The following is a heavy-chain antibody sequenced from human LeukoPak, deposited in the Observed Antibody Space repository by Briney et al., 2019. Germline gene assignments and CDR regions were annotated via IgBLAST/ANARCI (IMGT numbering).Heavy chain of an antibody. CDR1: GYTFTSYD. D-gene: IGHD2-2*01. CDR3: AGFLYCSSTSCSFDHFDY. Sequence: ASVKVSCRASGYTFTSYDTNWVRQATGQGLEWMGWMNPNSGNTGYAQKFQGRVTMTRNTSISTAYMELTSLRSEDTAVYYCAGFLYCSSTSCSFDHFDYWGQGTLVTVSS. J-gene: IGHJ4*02. CDR2: MNPNSGNT. V-gene: IGHV1-8*01.